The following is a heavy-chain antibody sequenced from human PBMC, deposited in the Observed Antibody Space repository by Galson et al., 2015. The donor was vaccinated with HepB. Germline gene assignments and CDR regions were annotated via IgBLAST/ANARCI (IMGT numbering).Heavy chain of an antibody. CDR2: FDPEDGERGER. V-gene: IGHV1-24*01. CDR3: ATDRTS. CDR1: GYSLSELS. J-gene: IGHJ4*02. D-gene: IGHD1-1*01. Sequence: SVKVSCKVVGYSLSELSMHWVRLAPAKGLEWIGGFDPEDGERGERVYAQKFRGRLTMTEDTFIDTAYMELDNLRYEDTAVYYCATDRTSWGQGTLVTVSS.